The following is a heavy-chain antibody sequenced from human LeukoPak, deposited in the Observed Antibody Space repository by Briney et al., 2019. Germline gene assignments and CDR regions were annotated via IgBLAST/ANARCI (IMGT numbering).Heavy chain of an antibody. J-gene: IGHJ6*03. CDR1: GDSVSRNTAG. V-gene: IGHV6-1*01. CDR3: ARTRAVAGRKIQGYYYYYMDV. D-gene: IGHD6-19*01. Sequence: SQTLSLTCAISGDSVSRNTAGWSWIRQSPSRGLEWLGRTYYRSKWYSDFAPSVRNRITINPDTSKNQFSLQLNSVTPEDTAVYYCARTRAVAGRKIQGYYYYYMDVWGKGTTVTISS. CDR2: TYYRSKWYS.